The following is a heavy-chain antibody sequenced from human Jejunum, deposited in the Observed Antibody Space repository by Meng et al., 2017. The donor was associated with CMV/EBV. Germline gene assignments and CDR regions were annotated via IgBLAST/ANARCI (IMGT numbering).Heavy chain of an antibody. CDR3: ARDSPLDGYSLLDY. Sequence: QVRWVQYGYELKQPGASVKCSCSPSRYPFTSYAMTWVRQAPGQGPDWMGWIDPNTGNPTYDQGFTGRFVFSLDTSVSTAYLQINSLRADDTAVYYCARDSPLDGYSLLDYWGQGTLVTVSS. J-gene: IGHJ4*02. CDR2: IDPNTGNP. V-gene: IGHV7-4-1*02. CDR1: RYPFTSYA. D-gene: IGHD5-24*01.